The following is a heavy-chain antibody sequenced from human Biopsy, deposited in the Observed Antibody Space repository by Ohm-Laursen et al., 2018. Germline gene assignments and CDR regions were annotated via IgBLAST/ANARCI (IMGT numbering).Heavy chain of an antibody. D-gene: IGHD3-16*02. Sequence: SLRLSCAASGFTFSDYYMSWIRQAPGKGLEWLSYVSGSGTTIFYADSVKGRFTVSRDNAKNSLYLQMNSLTVEDTAVYYCTRVRTFGGVIGGYYFDSWGQGILVTVSS. CDR3: TRVRTFGGVIGGYYFDS. J-gene: IGHJ4*02. V-gene: IGHV3-11*01. CDR1: GFTFSDYY. CDR2: VSGSGTTI.